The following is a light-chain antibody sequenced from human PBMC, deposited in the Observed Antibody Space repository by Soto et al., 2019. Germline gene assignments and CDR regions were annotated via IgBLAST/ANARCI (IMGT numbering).Light chain of an antibody. CDR2: AAS. CDR3: KRLTNFWLT. CDR1: QGINKC. J-gene: IGKJ2*01. Sequence: IQLTQSPSSLSASVGDRVTITCRASQGINKCLAWYQQKPGKAPELLVYAASTLQSGVPSRFSGSGSGTDFTLTISGLQPEGFASHCCKRLTNFWLTFGQGTKLDIK. V-gene: IGKV1-9*01.